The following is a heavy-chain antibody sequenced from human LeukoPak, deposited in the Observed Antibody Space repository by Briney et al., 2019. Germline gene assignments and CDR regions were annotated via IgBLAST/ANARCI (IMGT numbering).Heavy chain of an antibody. CDR2: FDPEDGET. J-gene: IGHJ4*02. D-gene: IGHD2-15*01. V-gene: IGHV1-24*01. Sequence: ASVKVSXKVSGYTLTELSMHWVRQAPGKGLEWMGGFDPEDGETIYAQKFQGRVTMTEDTSTDTAYMELSSLRSEDTAVYYCATVLPCSGGSCYFDYWGQGTLVTVSS. CDR3: ATVLPCSGGSCYFDY. CDR1: GYTLTELS.